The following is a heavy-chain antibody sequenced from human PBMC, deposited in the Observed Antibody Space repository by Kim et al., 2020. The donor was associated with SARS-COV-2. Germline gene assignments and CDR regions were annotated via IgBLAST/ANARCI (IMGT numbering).Heavy chain of an antibody. Sequence: SETLSLTCTVSGGSISSGGYYWSWIRQHPGKGLEWIGYIYYSGSTYYNPSLKSRVTISVDTSKNQFSLKLSSVTAADTAVYYCARSNTIFGTVKLYFDYWGQGTLVTVSS. CDR3: ARSNTIFGTVKLYFDY. J-gene: IGHJ4*02. CDR2: IYYSGST. V-gene: IGHV4-31*03. CDR1: GGSISSGGYY. D-gene: IGHD3-3*01.